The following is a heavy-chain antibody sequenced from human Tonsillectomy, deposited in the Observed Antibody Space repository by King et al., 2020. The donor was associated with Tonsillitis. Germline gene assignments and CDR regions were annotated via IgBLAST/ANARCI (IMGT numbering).Heavy chain of an antibody. CDR2: IKSKTDGGTT. CDR3: TVPTCSSTSCFSAFDF. D-gene: IGHD2-2*01. V-gene: IGHV3-15*07. J-gene: IGHJ3*01. Sequence: VQLVESGGGLVKPGGSLRLSWAAAGFTFSNAWMNWVRQAPGKGLEWVGRIKSKTDGGTTDYAAPVKGRFTISRDDSKNTLYLQMNSLKTEDTAVYYCTVPTCSSTSCFSAFDFWGQGTLVTVSS. CDR1: GFTFSNAW.